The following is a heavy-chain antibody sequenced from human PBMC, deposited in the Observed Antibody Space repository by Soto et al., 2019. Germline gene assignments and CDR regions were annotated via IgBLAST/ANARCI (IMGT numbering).Heavy chain of an antibody. CDR1: GFTFSSYG. CDR3: AKGLLVSSTTPD. Sequence: GGSLRLSCAASGFTFSSYGMHWVRQAPGKGLEWVAVISYDGSNKYYADSVKGRFTISRDNSKNTLYLQMNSLRAEDTAVYYCAKGLLVSSTTPDWGQGTLVTVSS. V-gene: IGHV3-30*18. J-gene: IGHJ4*02. D-gene: IGHD3-22*01. CDR2: ISYDGSNK.